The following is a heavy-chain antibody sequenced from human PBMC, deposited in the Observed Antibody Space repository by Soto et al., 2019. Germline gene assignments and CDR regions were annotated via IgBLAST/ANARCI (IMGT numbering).Heavy chain of an antibody. CDR3: ATLVGATPEDYFDY. J-gene: IGHJ4*02. D-gene: IGHD1-26*01. V-gene: IGHV1-24*01. Sequence: ASVKVSCKVSGYTLTELSMHWVRQAPGKGLEWMGGFDPEDGETIYAQKFQGRVTMTEDTSTDTAYMELSSLRSEDTAVYYCATLVGATPEDYFDYWGQGTLVTVSS. CDR1: GYTLTELS. CDR2: FDPEDGET.